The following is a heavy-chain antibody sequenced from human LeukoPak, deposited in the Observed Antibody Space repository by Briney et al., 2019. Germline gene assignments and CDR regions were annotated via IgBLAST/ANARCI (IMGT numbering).Heavy chain of an antibody. D-gene: IGHD3-3*01. CDR3: ARAFGSYYDFWSGNESLDP. CDR2: ISSSSSTI. Sequence: GGSLRLSCAASGFTFSSYSMNWVRQAPGKGLEWVSYISSSSSTIYYADSVKGRFTISRDNAKNSLYLQMNSLRAEDTAVYYCARAFGSYYDFWSGNESLDPWGQGTLVTVSS. V-gene: IGHV3-48*01. CDR1: GFTFSSYS. J-gene: IGHJ5*02.